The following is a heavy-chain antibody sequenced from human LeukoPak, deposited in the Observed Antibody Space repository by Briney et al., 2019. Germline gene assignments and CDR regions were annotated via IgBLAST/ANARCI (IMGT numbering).Heavy chain of an antibody. J-gene: IGHJ4*02. CDR1: GGSISSGYY. Sequence: PSETLSLTCTVSGGSISSGYYWGWIRQPPGKGLEWIGSIYHSGSTYYNPSLKSRVAISVDTSKNQFSLKLSSVTAADTAVYYCARVNLGELLPFDYWGQGTLVTVSS. V-gene: IGHV4-38-2*02. CDR3: ARVNLGELLPFDY. CDR2: IYHSGST. D-gene: IGHD1-26*01.